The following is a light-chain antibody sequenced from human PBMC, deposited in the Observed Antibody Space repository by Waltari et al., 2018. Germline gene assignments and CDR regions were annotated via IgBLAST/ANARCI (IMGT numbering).Light chain of an antibody. CDR2: GEN. CDR1: SLRSGD. CDR3: NSRDNRGQGVI. V-gene: IGLV3-19*01. J-gene: IGLJ2*01. Sequence: ELTQDPAVSVALGQTIRITCQRDSLRSGDASWYQQKSGQAPVLVMFGENNRPSGIPDRFSGSISGSTTSLTITGAQAEDEADYYCNSRDNRGQGVIFGGGTKVTVL.